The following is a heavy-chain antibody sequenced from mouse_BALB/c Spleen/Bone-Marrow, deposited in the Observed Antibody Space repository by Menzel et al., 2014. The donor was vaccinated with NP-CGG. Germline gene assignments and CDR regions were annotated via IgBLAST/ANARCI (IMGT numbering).Heavy chain of an antibody. Sequence: EVKLVESGGGLVQPGGSRKLSCAASGFTFSSFGMHWVRQAPEKGLEWVAYISSGSSTIYYADTVMGRFTISRDNPKNTLFLQMTSLRSEDTAMYYCARSGSSSGYFDYRGQGTTLTVSS. CDR1: GFTFSSFG. V-gene: IGHV5-17*02. CDR3: ARSGSSSGYFDY. D-gene: IGHD1-1*01. J-gene: IGHJ2*01. CDR2: ISSGSSTI.